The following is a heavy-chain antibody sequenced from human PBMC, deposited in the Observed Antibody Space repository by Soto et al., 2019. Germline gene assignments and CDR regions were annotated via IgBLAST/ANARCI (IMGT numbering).Heavy chain of an antibody. J-gene: IGHJ1*01. D-gene: IGHD2-2*01. CDR2: IYWDDDK. CDR1: GFSLVTRGVG. CDR3: AHSTVGSSSTH. V-gene: IGHV2-5*02. Sequence: QITLKESGPTLVKPTQTLTLTCTFSGFSLVTRGVGVGWIRQPPGKALEWLALIYWDDDKRYSPSLKSRLSVTRDSSKNQVVRTMTNMDPVDTATSYCAHSTVGSSSTHWGQGTLVTVSS.